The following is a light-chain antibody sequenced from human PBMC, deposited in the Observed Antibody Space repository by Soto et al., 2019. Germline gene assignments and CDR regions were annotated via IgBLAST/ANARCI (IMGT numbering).Light chain of an antibody. Sequence: EIVLTQSPGTLSLSPGERATLSCRASQTVSSSYLAWYQQKPGQAPRLLIYGASTRATGIPGRFSGSASGTEYNLTISRREPGDFAVYCCQQYDPSPMYPFGQGTNLEIK. CDR2: GAS. CDR1: QTVSSSY. J-gene: IGKJ2*01. V-gene: IGKV3-20*01. CDR3: QQYDPSPMYP.